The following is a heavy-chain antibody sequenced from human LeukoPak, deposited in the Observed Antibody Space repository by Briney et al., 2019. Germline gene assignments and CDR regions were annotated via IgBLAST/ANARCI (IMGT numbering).Heavy chain of an antibody. D-gene: IGHD2/OR15-2a*01. CDR1: GYTFTSYG. Sequence: GASVKVSCKASGYTFTSYGISWVRQATGQGLEWMGWMNPNSGNTGYAQKFQGRVTMTRNTSISTAYMELSSLRSEDTAVYYCARDRNYLQGFDPWGQGTLVTVSS. J-gene: IGHJ5*02. CDR3: ARDRNYLQGFDP. V-gene: IGHV1-8*02. CDR2: MNPNSGNT.